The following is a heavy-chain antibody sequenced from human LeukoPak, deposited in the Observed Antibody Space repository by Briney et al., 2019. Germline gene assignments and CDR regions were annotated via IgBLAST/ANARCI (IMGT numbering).Heavy chain of an antibody. V-gene: IGHV1-46*01. D-gene: IGHD2-15*01. J-gene: IGHJ6*03. CDR2: INPSGGST. CDR1: GYTFTSYY. Sequence: ASVKVSCKASGYTFTSYYVHWVRQAPGQGLEWMGIINPSGGSTSYAQKFQGRVTMTRDMSTSTVHMELSSLRSEDTAVYYCARDSGAASHMVYMDVWGKGTTVTVSS. CDR3: ARDSGAASHMVYMDV.